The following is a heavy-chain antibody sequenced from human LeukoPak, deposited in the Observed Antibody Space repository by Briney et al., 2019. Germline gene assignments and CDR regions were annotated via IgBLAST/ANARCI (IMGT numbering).Heavy chain of an antibody. CDR3: ARVWGYTYGYFDY. D-gene: IGHD5-18*01. CDR2: IYHSGTA. Sequence: SETLSLTCGVSDYSISSDYYWGWIRQPPGRGLEWIGSIYHSGTAYYNPSLNSRVTISVDTSKNQFSLKLNSVTAADTAVYYCARVWGYTYGYFDYWGQGTLVTVSS. CDR1: DYSISSDYY. J-gene: IGHJ4*02. V-gene: IGHV4-38-2*01.